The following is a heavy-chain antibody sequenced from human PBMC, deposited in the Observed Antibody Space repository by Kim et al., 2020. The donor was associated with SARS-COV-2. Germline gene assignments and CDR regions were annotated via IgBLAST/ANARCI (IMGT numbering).Heavy chain of an antibody. CDR1: GFTFSDYY. D-gene: IGHD1-26*01. Sequence: GGSLRLSCAASGFTFSDYYMSWIRQAPGKGLEWVSYISSSSSYTNYADSVKGRFTISRDNAKNSLYLQMNSLRAEDTAVYYCARDRHDGLYSGSYWGEYWGQGTLVTVSS. J-gene: IGHJ4*02. V-gene: IGHV3-11*06. CDR3: ARDRHDGLYSGSYWGEY. CDR2: ISSSSSYT.